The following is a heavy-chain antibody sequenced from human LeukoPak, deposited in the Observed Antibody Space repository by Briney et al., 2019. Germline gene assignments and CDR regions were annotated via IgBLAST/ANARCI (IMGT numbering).Heavy chain of an antibody. CDR2: IYYSGST. Sequence: NASETLSLTCTVSGGSISRSSYYWGWIRQPPGKGLEYIGNIYYSGSTNYNPSLKSRVTISVDTSKNQFSLKLSSVTAADTAVYYWASWDMVATIVAFDIWAKGQWSPSLQ. CDR3: ASWDMVATIVAFDI. D-gene: IGHD5-12*01. V-gene: IGHV4-39*07. J-gene: IGHJ3*02. CDR1: GGSISRSSYY.